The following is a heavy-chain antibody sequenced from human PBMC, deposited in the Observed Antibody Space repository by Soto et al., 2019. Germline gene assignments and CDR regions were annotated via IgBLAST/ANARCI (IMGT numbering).Heavy chain of an antibody. V-gene: IGHV1-69*13. Sequence: GASVKVSCKASGGTFSSYAISWVRQAPGQGLEWMGGIIPIFGTANYAQKFQGRVTITADESTSTAYMELSSLRSEDTAVYYCARTPMIGRPAARDANYYYYGMDVWGKGTTVTVSS. J-gene: IGHJ6*04. D-gene: IGHD2-2*01. CDR3: ARTPMIGRPAARDANYYYYGMDV. CDR2: IIPIFGTA. CDR1: GGTFSSYA.